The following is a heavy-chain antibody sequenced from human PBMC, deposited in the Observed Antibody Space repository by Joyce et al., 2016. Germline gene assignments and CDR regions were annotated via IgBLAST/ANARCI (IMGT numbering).Heavy chain of an antibody. CDR3: ARAPGWSYYYGMDV. D-gene: IGHD2-15*01. J-gene: IGHJ6*02. CDR2: IYAGGST. V-gene: IGHV3-53*01. Sequence: EVQLVESGGGLIQPGGSLRFSCAASGFTVSSTYMNWVRQAPGKGLEWVSVIYAGGSTYYADSVKGRFTISRDNSENTLYLQMNSLRAEDTAVYYCARAPGWSYYYGMDVWGQGTTVTVSS. CDR1: GFTVSSTY.